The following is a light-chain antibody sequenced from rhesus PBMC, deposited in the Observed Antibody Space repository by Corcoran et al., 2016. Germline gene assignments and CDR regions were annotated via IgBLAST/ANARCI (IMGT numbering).Light chain of an antibody. CDR3: QQFKNSLT. Sequence: DIQMTQSPSSLSASVGDRVTITCRASQSISNDLNWYQQEPGKAPKLLIYSASSLQSGVPSRFSGSGSGTEFTLTISSLQPYDFATYYCQQFKNSLTFGPGTKLDIK. V-gene: IGKV1-41*01. CDR1: QSISND. J-gene: IGKJ3*01. CDR2: SAS.